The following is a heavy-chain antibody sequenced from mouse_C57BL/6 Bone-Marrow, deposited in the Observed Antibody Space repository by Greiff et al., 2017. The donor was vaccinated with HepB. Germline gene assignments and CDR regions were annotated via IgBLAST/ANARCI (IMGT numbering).Heavy chain of an antibody. J-gene: IGHJ3*01. CDR1: GYSFTDYN. CDR2: INPNYGTT. Sequence: EVKLVESGPELVKPGASVKISCKASGYSFTDYNMNWVKQSNGKSLEWIGVINPNYGTTSYNQKFKGKATLTVDQSSSTAYMQLNSLTSEDSAVYYCAVRGNGYDLFAYWGQGTLVTVSA. CDR3: AVRGNGYDLFAY. D-gene: IGHD2-2*01. V-gene: IGHV1-39*01.